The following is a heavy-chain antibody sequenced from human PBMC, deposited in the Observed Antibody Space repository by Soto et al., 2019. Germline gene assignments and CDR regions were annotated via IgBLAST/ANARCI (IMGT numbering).Heavy chain of an antibody. CDR2: TKSKTAGGTT. Sequence: RGAPRLPRCVTWFTFIKPGMNLVRHATWKGLEWVGRTKSKTAGGTTDYAAPVKGGLTISRDDSKNTMYLQMNSLKTEDTAVYYCTTAFSGWDDAFDIWGQGTMVTVSS. D-gene: IGHD6-19*01. CDR1: WFTFIKPG. V-gene: IGHV3-15*07. J-gene: IGHJ3*02. CDR3: TTAFSGWDDAFDI.